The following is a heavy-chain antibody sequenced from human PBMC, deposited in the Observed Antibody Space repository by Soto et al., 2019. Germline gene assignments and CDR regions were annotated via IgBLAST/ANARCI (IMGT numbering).Heavy chain of an antibody. CDR2: ISGGGNNA. V-gene: IGHV3-23*01. CDR3: AKGNLLVAQSNNLGALDL. J-gene: IGHJ3*01. D-gene: IGHD1-1*01. Sequence: GGSLRLSCAASGLTLSNYAMSWVRQAPGKGLEWVSGISGGGNNAYYGDSVRGRFTISRDDSKNTLYLQLNSLSVDDTAIYHCAKGNLLVAQSNNLGALDLWGRGTMVTVSS. CDR1: GLTLSNYA.